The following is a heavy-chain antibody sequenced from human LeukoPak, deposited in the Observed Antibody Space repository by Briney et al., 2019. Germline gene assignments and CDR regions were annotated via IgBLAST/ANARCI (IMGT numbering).Heavy chain of an antibody. Sequence: GGSLSLSCAASGFTFSSYWMSWVCQAPGKGLEWVANINQDGSEKYSVDSVKGRFTISRDNAKNSLYPQMNSLRAEDTAVYYCARSLLAAACEFDYWGHGTLVSVSS. CDR3: ARSLLAAACEFDY. J-gene: IGHJ4*01. D-gene: IGHD6-13*01. CDR1: GFTFSSYW. V-gene: IGHV3-7*04. CDR2: INQDGSEK.